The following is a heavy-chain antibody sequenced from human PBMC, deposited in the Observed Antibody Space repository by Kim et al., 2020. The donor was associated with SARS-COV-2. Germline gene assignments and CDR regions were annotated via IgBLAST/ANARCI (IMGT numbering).Heavy chain of an antibody. CDR3: ARTPVTAEAFDI. CDR2: ISYSGST. D-gene: IGHD2-2*01. V-gene: IGHV4-30-4*01. CDR1: GGFIRSGDFY. J-gene: IGHJ3*02. Sequence: SETLSLTCTVSGGFIRSGDFYWSWIRQPPGKGLEWIGYISYSGSTYYNPFLQSRITISVDTSKNQFSLQLDSVTAADTAVYYCARTPVTAEAFDIWGQGTMVTVSS.